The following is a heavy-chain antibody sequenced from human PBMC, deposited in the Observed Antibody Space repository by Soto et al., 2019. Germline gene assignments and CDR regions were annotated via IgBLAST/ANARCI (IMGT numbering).Heavy chain of an antibody. D-gene: IGHD4-17*01. CDR1: GFTVSSHY. Sequence: GGTLRLSCAASGFTVSSHYMSWVRQTPGKGLEWVSILYASDSTFYADSVEGRFTISRDNSKNTVYLQLNSLRAEDTAVYYCATTVTRLIAFDVWGQGTMVTVSS. J-gene: IGHJ3*01. V-gene: IGHV3-53*01. CDR2: LYASDST. CDR3: ATTVTRLIAFDV.